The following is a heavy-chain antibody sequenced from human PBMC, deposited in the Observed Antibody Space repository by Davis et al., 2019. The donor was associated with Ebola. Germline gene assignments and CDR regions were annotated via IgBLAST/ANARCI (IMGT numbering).Heavy chain of an antibody. V-gene: IGHV3-33*01. CDR3: ARDLYYNSLDH. J-gene: IGHJ4*02. Sequence: GESLKISRAASGFPFTLYGIHWVRPAPGKGLYWVTLIGNDGTNKQYVDSVKDRFTISRDDSRSTVYLQMNSLRAEDTAVYYCARDLYYNSLDHWGQGALVTVSS. CDR2: IGNDGTNK. D-gene: IGHD1-1*01. CDR1: GFPFTLYG.